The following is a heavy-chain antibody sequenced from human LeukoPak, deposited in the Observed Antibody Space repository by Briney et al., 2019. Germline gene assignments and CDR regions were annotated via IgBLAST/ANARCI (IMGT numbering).Heavy chain of an antibody. CDR1: GDSISSYY. Sequence: SETLSLTCTVSGDSISSYYWSWIRQPPGKGLEWIGYIYYTGTTNYNPSLKSRLTTSVDTSKSQFSLRLSSVTAADTAVYYCARRLTTGTNDYWGQGTLVTVSS. CDR3: ARRLTTGTNDY. CDR2: IYYTGTT. J-gene: IGHJ4*02. D-gene: IGHD1-7*01. V-gene: IGHV4-59*08.